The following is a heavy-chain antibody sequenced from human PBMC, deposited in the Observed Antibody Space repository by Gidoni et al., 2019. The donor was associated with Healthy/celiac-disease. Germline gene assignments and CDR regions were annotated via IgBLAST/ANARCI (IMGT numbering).Heavy chain of an antibody. Sequence: QVQLVQSGAEVKKPGSSVKVSCTASGGTFRRYAISWVRQAPGQGLEWMGGIIPIFGTANYAQKFQGRVTITADKSTSTAYMELSSLRSEDTAVYYCAIEYSSSSGPYYYYGMDVWGQGTTVTVSS. CDR3: AIEYSSSSGPYYYYGMDV. J-gene: IGHJ6*02. CDR2: IIPIFGTA. D-gene: IGHD6-6*01. CDR1: GGTFRRYA. V-gene: IGHV1-69*06.